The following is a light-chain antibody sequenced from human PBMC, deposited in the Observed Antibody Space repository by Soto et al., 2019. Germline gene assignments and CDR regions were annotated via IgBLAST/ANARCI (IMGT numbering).Light chain of an antibody. J-gene: IGKJ5*01. Sequence: IVLTQAPGTLSLSPGERATLSCRASQSVSRYLTWYQQKPGQGPRVLVYGASSRATGISDRFSGSGSGTDFTLTISRLEPEDFAVYYCQHYVSPPITFGRGTRLEIK. CDR2: GAS. CDR3: QHYVSPPIT. CDR1: QSVSRY. V-gene: IGKV3-20*01.